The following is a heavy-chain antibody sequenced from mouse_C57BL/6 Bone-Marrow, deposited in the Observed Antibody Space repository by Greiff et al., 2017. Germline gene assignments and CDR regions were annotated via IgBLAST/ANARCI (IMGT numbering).Heavy chain of an antibody. CDR1: GFTFSSYT. CDR3: ARHRTYYSNYNY. V-gene: IGHV5-9*01. Sequence: EVQVVESGGGLVKPGGSLKLSCAASGFTFSSYTMSWVRQTPEKRLEWVATISGGGGNTYYPDSVKGRFTISRDNAKNTLYLQMSSLRSEDTALYYCARHRTYYSNYNYWGQGTTLTVSS. CDR2: ISGGGGNT. J-gene: IGHJ2*01. D-gene: IGHD2-5*01.